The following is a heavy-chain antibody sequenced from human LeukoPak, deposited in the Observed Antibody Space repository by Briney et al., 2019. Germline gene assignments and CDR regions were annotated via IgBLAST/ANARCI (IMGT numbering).Heavy chain of an antibody. CDR2: ISGSGGST. CDR1: GFTFSSYW. CDR3: AKDLKGYYGSGSYPH. J-gene: IGHJ4*02. Sequence: GGSLRLSCAASGFTFSSYWMHWVRQAPGKGLEWVSAISGSGGSTFYTDSVKGRFTISRDNSKNTLYLQMNSLRAEDTAVYYCAKDLKGYYGSGSYPHWGQGTLVTVSS. V-gene: IGHV3-23*01. D-gene: IGHD3-10*01.